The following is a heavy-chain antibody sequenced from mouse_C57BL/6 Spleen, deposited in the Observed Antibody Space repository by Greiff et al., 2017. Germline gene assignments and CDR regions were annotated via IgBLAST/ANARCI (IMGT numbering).Heavy chain of an antibody. V-gene: IGHV1-19*01. CDR1: GYTFTDYY. D-gene: IGHD1-1*01. CDR2: INPYNGGT. J-gene: IGHJ4*01. Sequence: VQLQQSGPELVKPGASVKMSCKASGYTFTDYYMNWVKQSPGKSLEWIGVINPYNGGTSYNQKFKGKATLTADKSSSTAYMELNSLTSEDSAVYYCARDCGSRDYYAMGYWGQGTSVTVSS. CDR3: ARDCGSRDYYAMGY.